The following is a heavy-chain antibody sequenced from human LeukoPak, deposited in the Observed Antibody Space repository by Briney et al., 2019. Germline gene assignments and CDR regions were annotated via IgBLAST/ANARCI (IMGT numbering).Heavy chain of an antibody. CDR3: ARNLGDGKGYSDQ. CDR2: ISASGSNT. CDR1: GFTFTSYA. D-gene: IGHD4-23*01. Sequence: PGGSLRLSCAASGFTFTSYAMSWVRQAPGKGLEWVSGISASGSNTYYADSVKGRFTISRDNSKSMLYVQMDSLSDEDTATYYCARNLGDGKGYSDQWGQGTLVIVSS. J-gene: IGHJ4*02. V-gene: IGHV3-23*01.